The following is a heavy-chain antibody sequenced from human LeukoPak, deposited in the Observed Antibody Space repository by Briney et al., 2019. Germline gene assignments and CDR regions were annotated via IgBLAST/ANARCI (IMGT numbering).Heavy chain of an antibody. V-gene: IGHV3-9*01. Sequence: GRSLRLSCAASGFTFDDYAMHWVRQAPGKGLEWVSGISWNSGSIGYADSVKGRFTISRDNAKNSLYLQMNSLRAEDTAVYYCARGASSAYYVDYWGQGTLVSVSS. CDR1: GFTFDDYA. CDR3: ARGASSAYYVDY. J-gene: IGHJ4*02. CDR2: ISWNSGSI. D-gene: IGHD3-22*01.